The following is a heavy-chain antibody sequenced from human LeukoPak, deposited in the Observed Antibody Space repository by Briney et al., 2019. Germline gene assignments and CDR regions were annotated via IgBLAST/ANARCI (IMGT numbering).Heavy chain of an antibody. CDR3: ASARWDY. Sequence: SETLSLTCTVSGGSISSYSWSWTRQPPGKELEWIGYIYYSGSTNYNPSLKSRVTISVDKSRNQFSLKLSSMTAADTAVYYCASARWDYWGQGTLVTVSS. CDR1: GGSISSYS. CDR2: IYYSGST. J-gene: IGHJ4*02. V-gene: IGHV4-59*12.